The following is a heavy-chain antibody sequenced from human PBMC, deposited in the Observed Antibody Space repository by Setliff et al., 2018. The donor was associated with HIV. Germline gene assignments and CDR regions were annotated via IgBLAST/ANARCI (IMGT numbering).Heavy chain of an antibody. V-gene: IGHV4-34*01. CDR1: GGSLSGYY. Sequence: PSETLSLTCAVYGGSLSGYYWRWIRQPPGKGLEWIGDVSHTGSTNYNPSLKSRITISADTPKNQFSLKLSSVTAADTALYYCARGQSNCGGGKCYYHMDVWGNGTTVTVSS. CDR3: ARGQSNCGGGKCYYHMDV. J-gene: IGHJ6*03. D-gene: IGHD2-15*01. CDR2: VSHTGST.